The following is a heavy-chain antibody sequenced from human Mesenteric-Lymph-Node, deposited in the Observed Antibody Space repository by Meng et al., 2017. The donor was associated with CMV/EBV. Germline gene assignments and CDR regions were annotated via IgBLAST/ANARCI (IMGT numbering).Heavy chain of an antibody. D-gene: IGHD1-14*01. J-gene: IGHJ6*02. CDR3: ARLAGTNYYYYGMDV. V-gene: IGHV3-48*04. CDR2: ISSSGSTI. CDR1: GFTFSNYW. Sequence: GGSLRLSCAASGFTFSNYWMSWVRQAPGKGLEWVSYISSSGSTIYYADSVKGRFTISRDNAKNSLYLQMNSLRAEDTAVYYCARLAGTNYYYYGMDVWGQGTTVTVSS.